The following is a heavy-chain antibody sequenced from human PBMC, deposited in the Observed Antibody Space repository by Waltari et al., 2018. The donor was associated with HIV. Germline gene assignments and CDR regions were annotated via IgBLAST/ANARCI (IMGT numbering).Heavy chain of an antibody. D-gene: IGHD5-12*01. Sequence: EVQLVQSGGGLVKPGESLRLSCAASGVTFNIAWMSWVRQALGKGLEWVGRIKSKTDGGTTDYAAPLEGRFTISRDDSKNTMYLQMNSLKSDDTAVYYCTTCYGGYNCGSGSYWGQGTLVTVAS. J-gene: IGHJ4*02. CDR1: GVTFNIAW. V-gene: IGHV3-15*05. CDR2: IKSKTDGGTT. CDR3: TTCYGGYNCGSGSY.